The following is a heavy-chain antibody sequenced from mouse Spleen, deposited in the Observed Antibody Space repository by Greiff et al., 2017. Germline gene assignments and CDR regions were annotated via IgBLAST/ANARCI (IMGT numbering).Heavy chain of an antibody. Sequence: QVQLQQSGPELVKPGASVKISCKASGYAFSSSWMNWVKQRPGKGLEWIGRIYPGDGDTNYNGKFKGKATLTADKSSSTAYMQLSSLTSEDSAVYFCARNLTGTGFDYWGQGTTLTVSS. CDR1: GYAFSSSW. V-gene: IGHV1-82*01. CDR3: ARNLTGTGFDY. D-gene: IGHD4-1*01. J-gene: IGHJ2*01. CDR2: IYPGDGDT.